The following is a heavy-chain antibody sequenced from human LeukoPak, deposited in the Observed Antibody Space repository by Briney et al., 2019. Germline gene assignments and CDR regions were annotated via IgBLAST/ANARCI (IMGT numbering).Heavy chain of an antibody. CDR3: AREVEYYDSSGYRPHAFDI. D-gene: IGHD3-22*01. Sequence: SETLSLTCTVSGGSIISNNHYWGWTRQPPGKGLEWFGSISYSGGTAYNPSLRSRVTISVDTSKNQFSLKVSSVTAADTAVYYCAREVEYYDSSGYRPHAFDIWGQGTLVTVSA. CDR2: ISYSGGT. CDR1: GGSIISNNHY. V-gene: IGHV4-39*02. J-gene: IGHJ3*02.